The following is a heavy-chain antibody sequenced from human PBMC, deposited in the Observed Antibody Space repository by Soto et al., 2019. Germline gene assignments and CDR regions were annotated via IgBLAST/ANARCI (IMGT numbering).Heavy chain of an antibody. Sequence: SETLSLTCTVSGGSISSGDYYWSWIRQPPGKGLEWIGYIYYSGSTYYNPSLKSRVTISVDTSKNQFSLKLSSVTAADTAVYYCARDLWGYCGTDCYPLDVWGQGTTVTVSS. CDR1: GGSISSGDYY. D-gene: IGHD2-21*02. V-gene: IGHV4-30-4*01. CDR3: ARDLWGYCGTDCYPLDV. J-gene: IGHJ6*02. CDR2: IYYSGST.